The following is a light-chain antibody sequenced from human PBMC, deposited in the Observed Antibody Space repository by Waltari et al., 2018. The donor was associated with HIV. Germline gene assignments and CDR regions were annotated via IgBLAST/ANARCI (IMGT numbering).Light chain of an antibody. CDR2: DTT. CDR1: SGPVTSGHH. J-gene: IGLJ2*01. CDR3: LLSYAGSRPVV. V-gene: IGLV7-46*01. Sequence: QAVVTQEPSLTVSPGGTVTLTCGSSSGPVTSGHHPYWFQQKPGQAPRTLIYDTTYKHSWTPARFSGALLGGKAALTLSGAQPEDEADYDCLLSYAGSRPVVFGGGTKLTIL.